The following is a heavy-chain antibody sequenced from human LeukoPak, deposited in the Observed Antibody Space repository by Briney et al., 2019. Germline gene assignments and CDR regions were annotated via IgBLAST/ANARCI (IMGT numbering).Heavy chain of an antibody. Sequence: PGGSLRLSCAASGFTFSDYYMSWIRQAPGKGLEWLSYISSSGSTIYHADSVGGRFTISRDNAKNSLYLQINSLRAEDTAVYYCTRHVGVGALDYWGQGILVTVS. CDR2: ISSSGSTI. V-gene: IGHV3-11*01. CDR1: GFTFSDYY. CDR3: TRHVGVGALDY. J-gene: IGHJ4*02. D-gene: IGHD1-26*01.